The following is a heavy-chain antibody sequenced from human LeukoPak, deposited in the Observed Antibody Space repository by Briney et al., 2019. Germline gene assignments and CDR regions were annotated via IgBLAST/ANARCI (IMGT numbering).Heavy chain of an antibody. Sequence: GGSLRLSCAASGFTFSSYAMSWVRQAPGEGLEWVSAISGSGGSTYYADSVKGRFTISRDNSKNTLYLQMNSLRAEDTAVYYCAKGRIYGDYGGYWGQGTLVTVSS. CDR1: GFTFSSYA. V-gene: IGHV3-23*01. CDR2: ISGSGGST. CDR3: AKGRIYGDYGGY. D-gene: IGHD4-17*01. J-gene: IGHJ4*02.